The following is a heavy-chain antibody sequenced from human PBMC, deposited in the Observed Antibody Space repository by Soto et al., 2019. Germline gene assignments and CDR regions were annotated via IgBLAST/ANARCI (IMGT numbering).Heavy chain of an antibody. CDR2: ISRDGSNK. J-gene: IGHJ5*02. CDR3: ARDGGYSGYYNWFDP. Sequence: PGGSLRLSCAASGFTFSRYAIHWVRQAPGKGLEWVAVISRDGSNKYYVDSVKGRFTISRDDAKNSLYLQMNSLRDEDTAVYYCARDGGYSGYYNWFDPWGQGTLVTVSS. D-gene: IGHD5-12*01. V-gene: IGHV3-30*04. CDR1: GFTFSRYA.